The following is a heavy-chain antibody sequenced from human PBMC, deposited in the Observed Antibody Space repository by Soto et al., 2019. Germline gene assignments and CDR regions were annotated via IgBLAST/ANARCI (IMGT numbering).Heavy chain of an antibody. CDR2: IIGSGNNQ. CDR1: GFTFSHYG. CDR3: AKVGDSRFQRKYSSGWRGVLDY. Sequence: LRLSWAVSGFTFSHYGMTWVRQALGKGLEWISGIIGSGNNQIYADSVKGRFTISRDKSKNAVYLQMNSLRAEDTAIFYCAKVGDSRFQRKYSSGWRGVLDYWGQGTVVTVSS. J-gene: IGHJ4*02. V-gene: IGHV3-23*01. D-gene: IGHD6-19*01.